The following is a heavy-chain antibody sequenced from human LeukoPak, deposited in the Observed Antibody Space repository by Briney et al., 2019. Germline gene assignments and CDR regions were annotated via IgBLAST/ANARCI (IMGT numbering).Heavy chain of an antibody. CDR2: ICSSSSYI. D-gene: IGHD3-22*01. CDR1: GFTFSSYS. CDR3: ASNQETYYYDSSGYYPFDY. Sequence: GGSLRLSCAASGFTFSSYSMNWVRQAPGKGLEWVSSICSSSSYIYYADTVKGRFTISRDNAKNSLYLQMNSLRAEDTAVYYCASNQETYYYDSSGYYPFDYWGQGTLVTVSS. V-gene: IGHV3-21*01. J-gene: IGHJ4*02.